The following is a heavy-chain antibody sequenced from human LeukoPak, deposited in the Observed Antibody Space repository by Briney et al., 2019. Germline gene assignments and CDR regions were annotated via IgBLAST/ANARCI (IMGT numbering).Heavy chain of an antibody. CDR2: ISGSGGST. Sequence: PGGSLRLSCAASGFTFSSYAMSWVRQAPGKGLEWVSAISGSGGSTYYADSVKGRFTISRDNSKNTLYLQMNSLSAEDTAVYYCAKAPYYYDSPYYFDYWGQGTLVTVSS. CDR3: AKAPYYYDSPYYFDY. CDR1: GFTFSSYA. J-gene: IGHJ4*02. V-gene: IGHV3-23*01. D-gene: IGHD3-22*01.